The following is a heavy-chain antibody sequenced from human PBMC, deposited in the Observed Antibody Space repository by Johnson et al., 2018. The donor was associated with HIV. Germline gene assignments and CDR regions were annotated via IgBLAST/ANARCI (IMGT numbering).Heavy chain of an antibody. CDR1: GFTFSRYG. J-gene: IGHJ3*01. Sequence: QVQLVESGGGVVQPGRSLRLSCAASGFTFSRYGMHWVRQAPGKGLEWVAFIRYDVSNKYYADSVKGRFTISRDNSKNTLYLQKNSLRAEDTAMYYCARDGESQQLPLGDAFDVWGQGTMVTVSS. CDR3: ARDGESQQLPLGDAFDV. D-gene: IGHD6-13*01. CDR2: IRYDVSNK. V-gene: IGHV3-33*01.